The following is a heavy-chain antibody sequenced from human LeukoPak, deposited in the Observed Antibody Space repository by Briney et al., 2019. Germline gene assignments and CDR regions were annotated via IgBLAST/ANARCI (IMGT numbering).Heavy chain of an antibody. Sequence: SETLSHTCTVSGGSISRTSYYWGWIRQPPGKGLEWIGSIYYSGSTYYNPSLKSRVTISVDTSKNQFSLKLSSVTAADTAVYYCATPPTDDDYWGQGTLVTVSS. V-gene: IGHV4-39*01. CDR2: IYYSGST. J-gene: IGHJ4*02. CDR1: GGSISRTSYY. CDR3: ATPPTDDDY.